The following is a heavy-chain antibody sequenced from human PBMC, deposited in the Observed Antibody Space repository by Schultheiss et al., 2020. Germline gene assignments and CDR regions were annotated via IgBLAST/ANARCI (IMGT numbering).Heavy chain of an antibody. CDR3: ARDQGTTMVSYGFDI. Sequence: GESLKISCAASGFTFSNAWMSWVRQAPGKGLDWVSRINSDGSSTDYADSVKGRFTISRDNAKNTLYLQMNSLRADDTAVYYCARDQGTTMVSYGFDIWGQGTMVTVSS. V-gene: IGHV3-74*01. CDR2: INSDGSST. CDR1: GFTFSNAW. D-gene: IGHD4-23*01. J-gene: IGHJ3*02.